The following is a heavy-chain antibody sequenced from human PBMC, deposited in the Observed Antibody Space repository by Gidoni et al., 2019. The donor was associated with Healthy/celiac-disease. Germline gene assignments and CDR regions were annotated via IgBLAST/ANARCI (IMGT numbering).Heavy chain of an antibody. V-gene: IGHV4-34*01. D-gene: IGHD6-19*01. CDR1: GGSFSGYY. CDR3: ARPLAVAGRSPLGY. Sequence: QVQLQQWGAGLLKPSETLSLTCAVYGGSFSGYYWSWIRQPPGKGLEWIGEINHSGSTNYNPSLKSRVTISVDTSKNQFSLKLSSVTAADTAVYYCARPLAVAGRSPLGYWGQGTLVTVSS. CDR2: INHSGST. J-gene: IGHJ4*02.